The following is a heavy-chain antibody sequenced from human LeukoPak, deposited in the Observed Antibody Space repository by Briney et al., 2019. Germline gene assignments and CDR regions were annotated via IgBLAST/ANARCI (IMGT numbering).Heavy chain of an antibody. D-gene: IGHD6-13*01. CDR2: ISYDGSNK. V-gene: IGHV3-30*04. CDR1: GFTFSSYA. Sequence: GGSLRLSCAASGFTFSSYAMHWVRQAPGKGLEWVAVISYDGSNKYYADSVKGRFTISRDSSKNTLYLQMNSLRAEDTAVYYCARGKWQQLVSVLDYWGQGTLVTVSS. CDR3: ARGKWQQLVSVLDY. J-gene: IGHJ4*02.